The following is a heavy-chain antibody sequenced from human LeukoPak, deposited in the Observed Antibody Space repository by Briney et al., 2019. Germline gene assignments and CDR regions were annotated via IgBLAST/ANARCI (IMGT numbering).Heavy chain of an antibody. J-gene: IGHJ5*02. CDR2: IRSNGGAT. V-gene: IGHV3-23*01. D-gene: IGHD2-15*01. CDR3: AKGGYTTWFDP. CDR1: GFTFREYS. Sequence: PGGSLRLSCAASGFTFREYSMSWVRQAPGKGLEWVSNIRSNGGATYYTDSVKGRFTISRDNSKNTLYLEMNSLRAGDTAVYYCAKGGYTTWFDPWGQGTLVTASP.